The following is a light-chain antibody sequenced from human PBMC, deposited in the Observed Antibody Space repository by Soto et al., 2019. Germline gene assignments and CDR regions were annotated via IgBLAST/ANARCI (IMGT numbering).Light chain of an antibody. J-gene: IGLJ3*02. Sequence: QSALTQPVSVSGSPGQSITISCTGTSSDVGGYNYVSWYQQHPGKAPKLMIYEVSNRPSGVSNRFSGSKSGSTASLTISGLQVEDEADYYCSSYTSGSTPWVFGGGTKLTVL. V-gene: IGLV2-14*01. CDR1: SSDVGGYNY. CDR3: SSYTSGSTPWV. CDR2: EVS.